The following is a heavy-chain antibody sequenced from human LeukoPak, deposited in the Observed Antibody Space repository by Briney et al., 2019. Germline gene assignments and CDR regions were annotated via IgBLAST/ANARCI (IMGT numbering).Heavy chain of an antibody. V-gene: IGHV3-74*01. J-gene: IGHJ6*02. D-gene: IGHD3-22*01. Sequence: GGSLRLSCAASGFTFSTYWMHWVRQAPGKGLVWVSRFNSDGRNTYYADSVKGRFTISRDNAKNSLCLQMNSLRAEDTAVYYCARDMKAYDSSYGMDVWGQGTTVTVSS. CDR2: FNSDGRNT. CDR1: GFTFSTYW. CDR3: ARDMKAYDSSYGMDV.